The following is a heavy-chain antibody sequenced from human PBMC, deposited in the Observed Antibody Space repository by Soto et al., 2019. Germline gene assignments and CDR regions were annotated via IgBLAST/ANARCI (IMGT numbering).Heavy chain of an antibody. J-gene: IGHJ5*02. D-gene: IGHD1-26*01. Sequence: QVQLVQSGAEVKKPGASVQVSCKASGYNFMRYGFTWVRQAPGHGIAWMGWSNVDNGETKYPQKIQGRVTLTTDTSTSTVDMEQRSLTSDDACVYYCARWISGGYTDWFHPWGHGALVTVS. CDR2: SNVDNGET. CDR3: ARWISGGYTDWFHP. CDR1: GYNFMRYG. V-gene: IGHV1-18*04.